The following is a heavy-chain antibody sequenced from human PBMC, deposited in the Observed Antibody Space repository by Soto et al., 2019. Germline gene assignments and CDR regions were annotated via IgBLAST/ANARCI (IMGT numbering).Heavy chain of an antibody. CDR2: IYPGDSDT. CDR1: GYSFTSYW. CDR3: ARHRRYDFWSGYFALNYYGMDV. D-gene: IGHD3-3*01. J-gene: IGHJ6*02. Sequence: GESLKISCKGSGYSFTSYWIGWVRQMPGKGLELVGIIYPGDSDTRYSPSVKGQVTISADKSISTAYPQWRSMKASDTAMYYCARHRRYDFWSGYFALNYYGMDVWGQGTTVTVSS. V-gene: IGHV5-51*01.